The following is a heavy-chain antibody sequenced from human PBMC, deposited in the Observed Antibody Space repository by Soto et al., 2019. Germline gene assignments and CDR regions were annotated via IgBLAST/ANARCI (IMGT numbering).Heavy chain of an antibody. D-gene: IGHD3-16*02. V-gene: IGHV3-30-3*01. CDR3: ARDRGIEGVIPFDY. J-gene: IGHJ4*02. CDR2: ISYDGSNK. CDR1: GFSFSSYA. Sequence: GGSLRLSCAASGFSFSSYAMHLVRQAPGNGLEWVAVISYDGSNKYYADSVKGRFTISRDNSKNTLYLQMNSLRTEDTAVYYCARDRGIEGVIPFDYWGQEALVTVSS.